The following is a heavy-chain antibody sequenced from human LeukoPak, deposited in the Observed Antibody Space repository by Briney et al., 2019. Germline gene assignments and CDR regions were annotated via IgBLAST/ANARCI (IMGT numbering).Heavy chain of an antibody. CDR1: GYTFTSYY. V-gene: IGHV1-46*01. Sequence: ASVKVSCKASGYTFTSYYMHWVRQAPGQGLEWMGIINPSGGSTSYAQKFRGRVTMTRDTSTSTVYMELSSLRSEDTAVYYCARVSGYDFWSGYYDYWGQGTLVTVSS. CDR2: INPSGGST. D-gene: IGHD3-3*01. CDR3: ARVSGYDFWSGYYDY. J-gene: IGHJ4*02.